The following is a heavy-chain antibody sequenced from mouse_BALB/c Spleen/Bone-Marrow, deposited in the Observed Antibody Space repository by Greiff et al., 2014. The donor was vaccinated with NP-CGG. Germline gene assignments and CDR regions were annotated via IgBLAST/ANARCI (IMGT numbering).Heavy chain of an antibody. CDR3: ARRKNVWFAY. CDR2: IYPGTGST. V-gene: IGHV1-77*01. CDR1: GYTFTDYI. J-gene: IGHJ3*01. Sequence: QVQPKQSGPELVKPGASVKMSCKASGYTFTDYIISWVKQRVGQGLEWIGEIYPGTGSTYYNEKFKGKATLTADKSSNIAYMQLSSLTSEDSAVYFCARRKNVWFAYWGQGTLVTVSA.